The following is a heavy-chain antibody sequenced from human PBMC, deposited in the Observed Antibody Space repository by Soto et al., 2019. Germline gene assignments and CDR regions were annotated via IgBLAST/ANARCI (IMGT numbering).Heavy chain of an antibody. V-gene: IGHV3-48*01. CDR2: ISSSSGSI. Sequence: GGSLRLSCAAAGFTVDSYSINWVRQAPGKGLEWVSYISSSSGSIFYADSVRGRFTISRDNSKNTLFLQMNSLRADDTAVYHCAKDPNGDYVGAFDSWGQGTLVTVSS. D-gene: IGHD4-17*01. J-gene: IGHJ4*02. CDR3: AKDPNGDYVGAFDS. CDR1: GFTVDSYS.